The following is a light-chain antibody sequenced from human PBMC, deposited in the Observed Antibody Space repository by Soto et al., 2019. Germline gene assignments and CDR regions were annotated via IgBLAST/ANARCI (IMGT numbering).Light chain of an antibody. CDR1: QSVSSN. CDR3: QQYGGSPRT. V-gene: IGKV3-15*01. J-gene: IGKJ1*01. CDR2: GAS. Sequence: EIVMTQSPATLSVSPGERATLSCRASQSVSSNLAWYQQKPGQAPTLVIYGASARATGIPARFSGSGSGTDFTLTISRLEPEDFAVYYCQQYGGSPRTFGQGTKVDIK.